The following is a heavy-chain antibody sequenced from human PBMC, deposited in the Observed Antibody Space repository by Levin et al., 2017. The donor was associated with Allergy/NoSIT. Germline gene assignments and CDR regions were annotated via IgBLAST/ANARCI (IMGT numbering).Heavy chain of an antibody. D-gene: IGHD4-23*01. CDR1: GFTFSSYA. V-gene: IGHV3-23*01. J-gene: IGHJ4*02. CDR2: ISGSGGST. CDR3: AKDGSTTVVTFDS. Sequence: GGSLRLSCAASGFTFSSYAVSWVRQAPGKGLEWVSVISGSGGSTYYADSVKGRFTISRDNSKSTLFLQMNSLRAEDTAVYYCAKDGSTTVVTFDSWGQGTLVTVSS.